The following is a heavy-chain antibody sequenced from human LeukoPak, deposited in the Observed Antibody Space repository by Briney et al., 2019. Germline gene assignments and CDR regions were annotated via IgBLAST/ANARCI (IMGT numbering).Heavy chain of an antibody. Sequence: GGSLRLSCAASGFTFSTFGMSWVRQAPGKGLEWLSGIGGSGGSTYYADSVKGRFTISRDNSMDTLYLQMNSLRAEDTAVYYCAKDGAIKVAGTRYWGQGTLVTVSS. CDR3: AKDGAIKVAGTRY. V-gene: IGHV3-23*01. CDR2: IGGSGGST. CDR1: GFTFSTFG. J-gene: IGHJ4*02. D-gene: IGHD6-19*01.